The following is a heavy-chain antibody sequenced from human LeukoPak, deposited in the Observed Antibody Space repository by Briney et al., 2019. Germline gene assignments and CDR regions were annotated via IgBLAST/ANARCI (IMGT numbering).Heavy chain of an antibody. J-gene: IGHJ3*02. V-gene: IGHV3-48*03. D-gene: IGHD3-3*01. Sequence: GGSLRLSCAASGFTFSSYEMNWVRQAPGKGLEWVSYISIGGRTQYYADSVKGRFTISRDNAKNSLYLQMNSLRAEDTAVYYCARDGQTYDFWSGYHSDAFDIWGQGTMVTVSS. CDR1: GFTFSSYE. CDR3: ARDGQTYDFWSGYHSDAFDI. CDR2: ISIGGRTQ.